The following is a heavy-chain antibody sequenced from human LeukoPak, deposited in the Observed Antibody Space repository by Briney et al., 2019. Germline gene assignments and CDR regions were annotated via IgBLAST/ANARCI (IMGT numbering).Heavy chain of an antibody. CDR3: AKVPTSYYYDSSGYWFDY. V-gene: IGHV3-9*01. CDR1: GFTFDDYA. Sequence: GRSLRLSCAASGFTFDDYAMHWVRQAPGKGLEWVSGISWNSGSIGYADSVKGRFTISRDNAKNSLYLQMNSLRAEDTALYYCAKVPTSYYYDSSGYWFDYWGQGTLVTVSS. CDR2: ISWNSGSI. D-gene: IGHD3-22*01. J-gene: IGHJ4*02.